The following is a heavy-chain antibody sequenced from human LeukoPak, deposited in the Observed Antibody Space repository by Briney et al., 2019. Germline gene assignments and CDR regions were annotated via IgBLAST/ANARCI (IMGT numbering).Heavy chain of an antibody. CDR1: GFTFSSYA. Sequence: GGSLRLSCAASGFTFSSYAMNWVRQAPGNGLQWVSVISGRGVSTYYADSVKGRFTISRDDSKNTLYLQIHSLRAEDTAVYYCAKDRRDAFLGDAFDIWGQGTMVTVSS. J-gene: IGHJ3*02. CDR3: AKDRRDAFLGDAFDI. D-gene: IGHD5-24*01. CDR2: ISGRGVST. V-gene: IGHV3-23*01.